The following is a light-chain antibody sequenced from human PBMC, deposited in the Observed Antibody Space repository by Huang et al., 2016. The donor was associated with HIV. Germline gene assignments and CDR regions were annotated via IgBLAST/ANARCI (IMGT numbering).Light chain of an antibody. CDR1: QSISSN. Sequence: EIVLTQSPATLSVSTGERATLACRARQSISSNLAWYQQKPGQTPRLLIHGASTRATGIQPTVIGSGSGTAFTLTISSLQSEDFAVYHCQQYDNWPYTFGQGTKLEIK. J-gene: IGKJ2*01. CDR2: GAS. CDR3: QQYDNWPYT. V-gene: IGKV3-15*01.